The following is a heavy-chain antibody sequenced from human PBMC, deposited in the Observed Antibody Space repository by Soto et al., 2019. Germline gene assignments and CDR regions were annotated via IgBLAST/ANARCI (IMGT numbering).Heavy chain of an antibody. D-gene: IGHD3-22*01. J-gene: IGHJ4*02. CDR3: HRTFDGSDYFSPDFDY. CDR2: IRRSAKNYAT. CDR1: GFTFSGSA. V-gene: IGHV3-73*02. Sequence: VQLLESGGDWGQPGRSLKLSCAASGFTFSGSARHWVRQAPGKWLGGFGHIRRSAKNYATLYAASVKGRVIISRDDSKNTAYLQMNSLKTDDTGGYYWHRTFDGSDYFSPDFDYLGQGTLGTVSS.